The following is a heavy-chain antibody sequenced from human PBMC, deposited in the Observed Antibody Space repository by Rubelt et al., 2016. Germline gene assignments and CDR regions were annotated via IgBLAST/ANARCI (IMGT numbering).Heavy chain of an antibody. CDR3: ARSPRYDFEDNWFDP. Sequence: QVQLVQSGAEVKKPGASVKVSCKASGYTFTSYYMHWVRQAPGQGLEWMGIINPSGGSTSYAPKVQGRVTMTRATSTSTVYMELSSLRSEDTAVYYCARSPRYDFEDNWFDPWGQGTLVTVSS. CDR1: GYTFTSYY. CDR2: INPSGGST. V-gene: IGHV1-46*01. J-gene: IGHJ5*02. D-gene: IGHD3-3*01.